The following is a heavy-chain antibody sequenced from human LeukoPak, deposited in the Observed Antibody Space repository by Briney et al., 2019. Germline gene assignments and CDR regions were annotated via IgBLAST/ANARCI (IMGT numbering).Heavy chain of an antibody. J-gene: IGHJ5*02. V-gene: IGHV4-34*01. CDR1: GESFSAYY. Sequence: SETPSLTCAVYGESFSAYYWSWIRQPPGKGLEWIGQINHSGSTNYNPSLKSRVTISVDTSKNQFSLKLSSVTAADTAVYYCAKVGKGKSFGEVLKGRMKTNWFDPWGQGTLVTVSS. CDR2: INHSGST. CDR3: AKVGKGKSFGEVLKGRMKTNWFDP. D-gene: IGHD3-10*01.